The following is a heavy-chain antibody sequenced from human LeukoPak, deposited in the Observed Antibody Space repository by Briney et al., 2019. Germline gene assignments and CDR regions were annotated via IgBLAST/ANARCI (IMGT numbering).Heavy chain of an antibody. V-gene: IGHV3-23*01. CDR3: AKDPAPLRYFDWSPTDLDY. CDR2: ISGSGGST. D-gene: IGHD3-9*01. CDR1: GFTFSSYG. J-gene: IGHJ4*02. Sequence: PGGSLRLSCAASGFTFSSYGMSWVRQAPGKGLEWVSAISGSGGSTYYADSVKGRFTISRDNSKNTLYLQMNSLRAEATAVYYCAKDPAPLRYFDWSPTDLDYWGQGTLVTVSS.